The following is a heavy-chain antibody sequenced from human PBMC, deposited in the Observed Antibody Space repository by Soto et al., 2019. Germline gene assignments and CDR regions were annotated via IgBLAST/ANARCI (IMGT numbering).Heavy chain of an antibody. D-gene: IGHD3-10*02. CDR1: DYSISSDYY. CDR3: ATQVHCSGPNWFDS. CDR2: IYYRVHT. J-gene: IGHJ5*01. V-gene: IGHV4-38-2*02. Sequence: XETLSLTCTVSDYSISSDYYWSCIRQPPGKGLQWIGSIYYRVHTYYNPSLNSRLTTSVDTSTNHFSLKLSPLTAAVTAVSYCATQVHCSGPNWFDSWGQGTMVTVSS.